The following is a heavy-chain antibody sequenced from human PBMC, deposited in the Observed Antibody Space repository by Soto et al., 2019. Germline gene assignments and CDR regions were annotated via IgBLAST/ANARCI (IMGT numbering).Heavy chain of an antibody. CDR2: TYYRSKWYN. CDR1: GDSVSSNSAA. Sequence: PSQTLSLTCASSGDSVSSNSAAWNWIRQSPSRGLEWLGRTYYRSKWYNDYAVSVKSRITIYPDTSKNQFSLQRNSVTPEDTAVYYCARALGYCSSTSCYSEYYFDYWGQGTLVTVPS. CDR3: ARALGYCSSTSCYSEYYFDY. V-gene: IGHV6-1*01. D-gene: IGHD2-2*01. J-gene: IGHJ4*02.